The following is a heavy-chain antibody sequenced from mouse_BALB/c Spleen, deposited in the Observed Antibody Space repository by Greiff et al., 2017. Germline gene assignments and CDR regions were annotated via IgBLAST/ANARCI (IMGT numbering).Heavy chain of an antibody. CDR1: GFAFSSYD. CDR3: ARQGGYGAMDY. CDR2: ISSGGGST. J-gene: IGHJ4*01. D-gene: IGHD1-2*01. V-gene: IGHV5-12-1*01. Sequence: EVHLVESGGGLVKPGGSLKLSCAASGFAFSSYDMSWVRQTPEKRLEWVAYISSGGGSTYYPDTVKGRFTISRDNAKNTLYLQMSSLKSEDTAMYYCARQGGYGAMDYWGQGTSVTFSS.